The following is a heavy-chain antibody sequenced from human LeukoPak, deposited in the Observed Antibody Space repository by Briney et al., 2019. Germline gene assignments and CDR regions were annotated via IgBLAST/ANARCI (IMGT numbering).Heavy chain of an antibody. J-gene: IGHJ4*02. CDR3: AKDRDSSGWYGRYFDY. CDR1: GFTFSSYA. V-gene: IGHV3-23*01. CDR2: ISGRGGST. Sequence: GGSLRLSCVASGFTFSSYAMSWVRQAPGKGLEWVSAISGRGGSTYYADSVKGRFTISRDNSKNTLYLQMNSLRAEDTAVYYCAKDRDSSGWYGRYFDYWGQGTLVTVSS. D-gene: IGHD6-19*01.